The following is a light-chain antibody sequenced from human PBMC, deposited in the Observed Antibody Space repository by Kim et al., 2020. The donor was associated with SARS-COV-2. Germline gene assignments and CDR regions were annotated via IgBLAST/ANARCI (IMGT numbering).Light chain of an antibody. CDR2: AKN. J-gene: IGLJ2*01. V-gene: IGLV3-19*01. Sequence: SSELTQDPAVSVALGQTVRITCQGDSLRTYCATWYQQKPGQAPVLVISAKNNRPSGIPDRFSGSTSGNTVSLTITGAQAEDEADYYCKSRDSSGNRLVFG. CDR1: SLRTYC. CDR3: KSRDSSGNRLV.